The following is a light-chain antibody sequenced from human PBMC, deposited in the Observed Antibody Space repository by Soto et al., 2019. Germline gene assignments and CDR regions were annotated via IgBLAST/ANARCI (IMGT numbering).Light chain of an antibody. CDR2: DVS. V-gene: IGKV1-5*01. CDR1: QSISGW. Sequence: DIQMTQSPSTLSASVGDRVTITCRASQSISGWLAWYQQKPGKAPKLLIHDVSSLESGVPSRFGGSGSGTEFTLTISSLQPDDFATYYCQQYNSYSLTFGQGTKVDIK. J-gene: IGKJ1*01. CDR3: QQYNSYSLT.